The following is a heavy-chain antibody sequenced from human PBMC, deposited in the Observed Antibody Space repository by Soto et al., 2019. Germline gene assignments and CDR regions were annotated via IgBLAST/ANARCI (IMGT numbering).Heavy chain of an antibody. V-gene: IGHV1-2*04. Sequence: ASVKVSCKASGYTFTGYYMHWVRQAPGQGLERMGWINPNSGGTNYAQKFQGWVTMTRDTSISTAYMELSRLRSDDTAVYYCARVGSGSYYNGGPDAFDIWGQGTMVIVSS. CDR1: GYTFTGYY. CDR3: ARVGSGSYYNGGPDAFDI. D-gene: IGHD3-10*01. J-gene: IGHJ3*02. CDR2: INPNSGGT.